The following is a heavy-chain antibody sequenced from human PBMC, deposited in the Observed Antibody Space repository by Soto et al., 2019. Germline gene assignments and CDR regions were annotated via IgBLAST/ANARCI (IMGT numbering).Heavy chain of an antibody. CDR3: AKVKTWTYLDF. CDR1: GFTFGSYW. Sequence: GGSLRLSCAASGFTFGSYWMDWVRQAPGKGLVWVSRINGDGRSTTYADSVKGRFTISRDNSKNTLYVQMNSLRAEDTAVYYCAKVKTWTYLDFWGQGSLVTVSS. V-gene: IGHV3-74*01. CDR2: INGDGRST. J-gene: IGHJ4*02. D-gene: IGHD5-12*01.